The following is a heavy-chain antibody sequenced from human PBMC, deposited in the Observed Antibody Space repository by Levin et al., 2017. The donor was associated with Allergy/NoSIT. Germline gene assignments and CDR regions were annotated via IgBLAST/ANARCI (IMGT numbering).Heavy chain of an antibody. Sequence: GGSLRLSCVDSGFTFSNYAVSWVRQAPGKGLEWVSTISGGGGSTYYPDSVKGRFTISRDNSKNTVYLQMNSLRAEDTAVYYCAKGERGYWNYEGPYYYYEMDGWGQGTTVTVSS. CDR3: AKGERGYWNYEGPYYYYEMDG. D-gene: IGHD1-7*01. CDR1: GFTFSNYA. V-gene: IGHV3-23*01. CDR2: ISGGGGST. J-gene: IGHJ6*02.